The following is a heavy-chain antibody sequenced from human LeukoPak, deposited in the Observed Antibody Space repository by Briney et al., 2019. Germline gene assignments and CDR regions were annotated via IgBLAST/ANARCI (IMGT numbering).Heavy chain of an antibody. CDR1: GFTFSSYA. J-gene: IGHJ4*02. V-gene: IGHV3-23*01. D-gene: IGHD1-26*01. CDR3: AKHSGSYYTAFDY. CDR2: FSGSGGST. Sequence: QPGGSLRLSCAASGFTFSSYAMSWVRQAPGKGRGGVSAFSGSGGSTYYADSVKGRFTISRDNSKNTLYLQMNSLRAEGTAVYYCAKHSGSYYTAFDYWGQGTLVTVSS.